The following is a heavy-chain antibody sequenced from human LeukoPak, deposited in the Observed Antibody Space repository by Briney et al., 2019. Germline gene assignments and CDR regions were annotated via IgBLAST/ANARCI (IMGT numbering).Heavy chain of an antibody. Sequence: PGGSLRLSCAASGFTFDDYAMHWVRQAPGKGLEWVSGISWNSGSIGYADSVKGRFTISRDNAKNSLYLQMNSLRAEDTAVYYCARDHLGYCSSTSCYTPGYWGQGTLVTVSS. CDR1: GFTFDDYA. J-gene: IGHJ4*02. V-gene: IGHV3-9*01. CDR3: ARDHLGYCSSTSCYTPGY. D-gene: IGHD2-2*02. CDR2: ISWNSGSI.